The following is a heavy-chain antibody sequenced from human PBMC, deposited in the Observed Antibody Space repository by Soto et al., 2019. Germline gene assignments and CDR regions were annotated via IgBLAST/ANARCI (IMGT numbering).Heavy chain of an antibody. J-gene: IGHJ4*02. CDR3: AKEGLCGGNCVADS. Sequence: EVQLMESGGGLEQPGGSLRLACEASGFNFGNYIMNWVRQAPGKGLEWVSRISGTGITTYYADSVQGRFTISRDNSKGMLYLHMNNLRVDNTAVYYCAKEGLCGGNCVADSWGQGALVTVSS. CDR1: GFNFGNYI. CDR2: ISGTGITT. V-gene: IGHV3-23*01. D-gene: IGHD2-21*02.